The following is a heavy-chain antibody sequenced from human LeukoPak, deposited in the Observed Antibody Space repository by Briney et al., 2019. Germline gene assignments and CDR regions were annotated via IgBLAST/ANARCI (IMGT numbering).Heavy chain of an antibody. CDR2: IVVGSGNT. CDR1: GFTFTSSA. Sequence: SVKVSCKASGFTFTSSAVQWVRQARGQRLEWIGWIVVGSGNTNYAQKFQERVTITRDMSTSTAYMELSSLRSEDTAVYYCAADNSGAWVLNYWGQGTLVTVSS. CDR3: AADNSGAWVLNY. D-gene: IGHD2-15*01. J-gene: IGHJ4*02. V-gene: IGHV1-58*01.